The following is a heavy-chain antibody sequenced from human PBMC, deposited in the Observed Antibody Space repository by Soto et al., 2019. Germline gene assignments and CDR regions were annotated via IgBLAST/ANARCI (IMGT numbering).Heavy chain of an antibody. CDR1: GFTFSSYA. V-gene: IGHV3-23*01. D-gene: IGHD3-9*01. J-gene: IGHJ4*02. CDR3: AKDPPEDYDILTGYYPFIDY. CDR2: ISGSGGST. Sequence: GGSLRLSCAASGFTFSSYAMSWVRQAPGKGLEWVSAISGSGGSTYYADSVKGRFTISRDNSKNTLYLQMNSLRAEDTAVYYCAKDPPEDYDILTGYYPFIDYWGQGTLVTVYS.